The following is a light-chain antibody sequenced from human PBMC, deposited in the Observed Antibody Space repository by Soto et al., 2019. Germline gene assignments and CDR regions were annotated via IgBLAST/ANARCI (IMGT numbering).Light chain of an antibody. CDR3: QQYGRSPNA. J-gene: IGKJ5*01. V-gene: IGKV3-20*01. Sequence: EIALTQAPGTLCFSEVERARLCDSASQSVSSSYLAWYQKKLGQAPRLLIYGASSRASGIPDRFSVSGSGTDFTLTISRLEPEDFAVDYGQQYGRSPNAFGQGTRGEIK. CDR2: GAS. CDR1: QSVSSSY.